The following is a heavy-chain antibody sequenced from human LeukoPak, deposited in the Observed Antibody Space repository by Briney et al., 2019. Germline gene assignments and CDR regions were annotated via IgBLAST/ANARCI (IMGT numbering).Heavy chain of an antibody. J-gene: IGHJ5*02. CDR3: AKDQGINWFDT. CDR1: GFTFSSYW. CDR2: ISVSGGST. D-gene: IGHD3-10*01. Sequence: PGGSLRLSCAASGFTFSSYWMHWVRQAPGKGLEWVSGISVSGGSTYYADSVKGRFTISRDNSKNMLYLQMNSLRAEDTAVYYCAKDQGINWFDTWGQGTLVTVSS. V-gene: IGHV3-23*01.